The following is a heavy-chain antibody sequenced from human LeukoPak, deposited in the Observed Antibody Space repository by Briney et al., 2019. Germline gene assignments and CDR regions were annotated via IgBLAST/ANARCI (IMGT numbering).Heavy chain of an antibody. D-gene: IGHD3-10*01. CDR1: GYTFTSYY. CDR3: AREGLGSYYSGWFDP. V-gene: IGHV1-2*04. Sequence: ASVKVSCKASGYTFTSYYMHWVRQAPGQGLEWMGWINPNSGGTNYAQKFQGWVTMTRDTSISTAYIELSRLRSDDTAVYYCAREGLGSYYSGWFDPWGQGTLVTVSS. J-gene: IGHJ5*02. CDR2: INPNSGGT.